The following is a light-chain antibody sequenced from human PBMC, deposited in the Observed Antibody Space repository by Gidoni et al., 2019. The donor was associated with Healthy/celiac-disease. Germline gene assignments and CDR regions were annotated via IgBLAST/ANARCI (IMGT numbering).Light chain of an antibody. V-gene: IGKV3-20*01. CDR1: QIVSSSY. CDR3: QQYGSSPLT. CDR2: GAS. J-gene: IGKJ1*01. Sequence: EIELTQSPGTRSVARGVRATLSCRATQIVSSSYLAWYQQKPGQAPRLLIYGASSRATGIPYRFSGSGSGTDFTFTISRLEPEDFAVYYCQQYGSSPLTFGQGTKLEIK.